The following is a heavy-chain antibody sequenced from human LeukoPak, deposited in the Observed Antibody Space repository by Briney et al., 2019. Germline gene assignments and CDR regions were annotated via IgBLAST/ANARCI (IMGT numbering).Heavy chain of an antibody. D-gene: IGHD3-10*01. J-gene: IGHJ5*02. CDR1: GITFSSSGITFSSYN. CDR2: ISRSSGTI. V-gene: IGHV3-48*01. CDR3: AKDRGVHYYGSERGLFNWFDP. Sequence: GGSLRLSCTASGITFSSSGITFSSYNMNWVRQAPGKGLEWVSYISRSSGTIYYADSVKGRFTISRDNANNSLYLQMNSLRAEDTAVYYCAKDRGVHYYGSERGLFNWFDPWGQGTLVTVSS.